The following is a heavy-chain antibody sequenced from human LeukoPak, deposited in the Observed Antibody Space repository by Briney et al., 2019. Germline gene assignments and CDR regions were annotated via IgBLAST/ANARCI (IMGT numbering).Heavy chain of an antibody. CDR1: GDSIRNYY. V-gene: IGHV4-59*04. CDR2: TYYTGST. D-gene: IGHD3-22*01. J-gene: IGHJ5*02. CDR3: APLITSPGTWFDP. Sequence: PSETLSLTCTVSGDSIRNYYWSWVRQPPGKGLEWIGYTYYTGSTNYNPSLKSRVTTSVDTSKNQFSLELSSVTAADTAVYYCAPLITSPGTWFDPWGQGTLVIVSS.